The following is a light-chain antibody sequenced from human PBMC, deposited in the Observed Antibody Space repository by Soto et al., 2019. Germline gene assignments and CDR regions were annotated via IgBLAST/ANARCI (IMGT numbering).Light chain of an antibody. CDR2: AAS. CDR1: QSISSY. Sequence: DIQMTQSPSSLSASVGDRVTITCRASQSISSYLNWYQQKPGTAPKLLIYAASSLQSGVPARFSGSGSGTDFTLTISSRQPEDLATYYCQQSYSTPPTFGQGTKVEIK. CDR3: QQSYSTPPT. J-gene: IGKJ1*01. V-gene: IGKV1-39*01.